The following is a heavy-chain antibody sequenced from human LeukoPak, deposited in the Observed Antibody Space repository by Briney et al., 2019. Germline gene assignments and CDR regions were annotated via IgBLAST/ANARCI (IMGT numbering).Heavy chain of an antibody. Sequence: GASVKVSCKASGYTFTGYYMHWVRQAPGQGLEWMGWINPNSGGTNYAQKFQGWVTMTRDTSISTAYMELSRLRSDDTAVYYCARATPLPTYNWFDPWGQGTLVTVSS. CDR3: ARATPLPTYNWFDP. CDR1: GYTFTGYY. CDR2: INPNSGGT. J-gene: IGHJ5*02. V-gene: IGHV1-2*04.